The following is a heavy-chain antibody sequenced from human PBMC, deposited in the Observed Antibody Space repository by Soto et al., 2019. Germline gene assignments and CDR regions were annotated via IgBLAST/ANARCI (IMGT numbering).Heavy chain of an antibody. CDR2: ISNDGSKK. J-gene: IGHJ6*02. V-gene: IGHV3-30*18. CDR1: GFRFSDYG. Sequence: QVHLVESGGGVVQPGRSLRLACAVSGFRFSDYGMHWVRQAPGKGLEWVAVISNDGSKKYYGDSVQGRFTISRDDSKSTVYVLMDSLKPEDTAVYYCAKTRRGYDMFFYGLDVWGQGTTVTVSS. CDR3: AKTRRGYDMFFYGLDV. D-gene: IGHD5-12*01.